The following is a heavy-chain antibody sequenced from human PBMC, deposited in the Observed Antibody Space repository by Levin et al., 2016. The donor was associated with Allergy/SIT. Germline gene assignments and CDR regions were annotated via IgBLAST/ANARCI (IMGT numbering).Heavy chain of an antibody. CDR3: AAKFSGWGEGYFDY. V-gene: IGHV1-69*13. CDR2: IIPIFGTA. CDR1: GGTFSSYA. D-gene: IGHD6-19*01. J-gene: IGHJ4*02. Sequence: SVKVSCKASGGTFSSYAISWVRQAPGQGLEWMGGIIPIFGTANYAQKFQGRVTITADESTSTAYMELSSLRSEDTAVYYCAAKFSGWGEGYFDYWGQGTLVTVSS.